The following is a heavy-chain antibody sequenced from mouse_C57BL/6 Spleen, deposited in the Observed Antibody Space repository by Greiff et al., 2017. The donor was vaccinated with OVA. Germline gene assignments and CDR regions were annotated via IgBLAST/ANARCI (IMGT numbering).Heavy chain of an antibody. D-gene: IGHD2-4*01. Sequence: QVHVKQSGAELVRPGSSVKLSCKASGYTFTSYWMDWVKQRPGQGLEWIGNIYPSDSETHYNQKFKDKATLTVDKSSSTAYMQLSSLTSEDSAVNYCASSDDYAVLFAYWGQGTLVTVSA. CDR3: ASSDDYAVLFAY. V-gene: IGHV1-61*01. J-gene: IGHJ3*01. CDR2: IYPSDSET. CDR1: GYTFTSYW.